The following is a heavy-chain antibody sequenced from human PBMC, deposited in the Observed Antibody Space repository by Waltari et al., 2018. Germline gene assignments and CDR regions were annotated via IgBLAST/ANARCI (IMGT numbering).Heavy chain of an antibody. D-gene: IGHD6-13*01. V-gene: IGHV3-7*01. CDR2: IKQDGSEK. Sequence: EVQLVESGGGLVQPGGSLRLSCAASGFTFSSYWMSWVRQAPGKGLEWVANIKQDGSEKYYVDSVKGRFTISRDNAKNSLYLQMNSLRAEDTAVYYCASSGKAAAGIPDYWGQGTLVTVS. CDR1: GFTFSSYW. J-gene: IGHJ4*02. CDR3: ASSGKAAAGIPDY.